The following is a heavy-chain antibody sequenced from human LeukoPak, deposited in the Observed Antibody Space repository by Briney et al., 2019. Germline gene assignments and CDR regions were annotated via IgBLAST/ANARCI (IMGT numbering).Heavy chain of an antibody. Sequence: NPSENLSRNCTVCGGSISSYCWRWIRQPAGKGLEWSVRIYTSGNTNYNTSLKSRGTMSVDTSKNQFSLKLSSVTAADTAVYYCAREKSTVTSYYYYYYMDVWGKGTTVTVSS. CDR3: AREKSTVTSYYYYYYMDV. J-gene: IGHJ6*03. D-gene: IGHD4-17*01. V-gene: IGHV4-4*07. CDR1: GGSISSYC. CDR2: IYTSGNT.